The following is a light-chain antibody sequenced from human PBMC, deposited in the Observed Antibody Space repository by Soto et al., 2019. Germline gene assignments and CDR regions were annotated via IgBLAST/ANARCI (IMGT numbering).Light chain of an antibody. CDR1: GRDIGAYIF. J-gene: IGLJ1*01. CDR2: EVF. V-gene: IGLV2-14*03. CDR3: ASFTTRTTYV. Sequence: SALTQPASVSGSPGQSITTSCSGTGRDIGAYIFVSWYQQHPGKAPKLLLYEVFNRPSGVSNRFSGSKSGNTASLTISGLQAEDEAEYFCASFTTRTTYVFGTGTKVTVL.